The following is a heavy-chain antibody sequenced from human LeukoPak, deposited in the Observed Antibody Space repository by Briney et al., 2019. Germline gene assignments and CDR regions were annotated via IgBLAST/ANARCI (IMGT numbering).Heavy chain of an antibody. CDR2: IRWDGGST. V-gene: IGHV3-43D*03. Sequence: GGSLRLSCAASGFTFDDYAMHWVRQAPGKGLEWVSLIRWDGGSTYYVDSVKGRFTISRDNAKNSLYLQMNSLRAEDTALYHCARASYYYYYYMDVWGKGTTVTISS. J-gene: IGHJ6*03. CDR3: ARASYYYYYYMDV. CDR1: GFTFDDYA.